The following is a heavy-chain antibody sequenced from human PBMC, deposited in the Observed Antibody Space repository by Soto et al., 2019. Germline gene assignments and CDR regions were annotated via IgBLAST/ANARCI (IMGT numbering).Heavy chain of an antibody. CDR3: AKRDDCGGYRRDPFYY. D-gene: IGHD2-21*01. Sequence: GGSLRLSCAASGFTFGNYSMNWVRQAPGKGLEWVSSISSSSSYIYYADSVKGRFTISRDNSKNTLFFQMNSLRVEDTAIYYCAKRDDCGGYRRDPFYYWGPGSLVT. CDR2: ISSSSSYI. J-gene: IGHJ4*01. CDR1: GFTFGNYS. V-gene: IGHV3-21*04.